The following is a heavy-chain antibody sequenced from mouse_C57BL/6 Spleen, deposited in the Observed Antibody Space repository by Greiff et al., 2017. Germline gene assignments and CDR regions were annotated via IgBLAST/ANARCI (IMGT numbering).Heavy chain of an antibody. V-gene: IGHV1-84*01. J-gene: IGHJ4*01. D-gene: IGHD1-1*02. CDR1: GYTFTDYY. CDR2: IYPGSGNT. Sequence: QVQLQQSGPELVKPGASVKISCKASGYTFTDYYINWVKQRPGQGLGWIGWIYPGSGNTKYNEKFKGKATLTVDPSSSPAYMQLSSLTSEDSAVYFCACYDYYAMGCWGQGTSVTVSS. CDR3: ACYDYYAMGC.